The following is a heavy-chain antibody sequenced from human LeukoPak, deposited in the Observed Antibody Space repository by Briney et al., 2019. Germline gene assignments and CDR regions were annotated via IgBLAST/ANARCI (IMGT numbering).Heavy chain of an antibody. CDR2: TYYRSKWYS. CDR3: ARGGQGDGYSADEAFDM. V-gene: IGHV6-1*01. Sequence: SQTPSLTCAISGDSVSSNSTACNWIRQSPSRGLEWLGRTYYRSKWYSDYAVSVKSRITINPDTSKNQFSLQLNSVTPEDTAVYYCARGGQGDGYSADEAFDMWGQGTMVTVSS. J-gene: IGHJ3*02. CDR1: GDSVSSNSTA. D-gene: IGHD5-24*01.